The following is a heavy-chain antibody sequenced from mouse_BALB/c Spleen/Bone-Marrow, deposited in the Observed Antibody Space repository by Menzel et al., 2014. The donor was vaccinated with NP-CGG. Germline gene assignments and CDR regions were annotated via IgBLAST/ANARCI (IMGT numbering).Heavy chain of an antibody. D-gene: IGHD1-1*01. CDR3: ARDRNYGSSWYFDV. CDR2: IRNKANGYTT. J-gene: IGHJ1*01. V-gene: IGHV7-3*02. Sequence: EVKLMESGGGLVQPGGSLGLSCATSGFTFTDYYMSWVRQPPGKALEWLGFIRNKANGYTTEYSASVKGRFTISRDNSQSILYLQMNTLRAEDSATYYCARDRNYGSSWYFDVWGAGTTVTVSS. CDR1: GFTFTDYY.